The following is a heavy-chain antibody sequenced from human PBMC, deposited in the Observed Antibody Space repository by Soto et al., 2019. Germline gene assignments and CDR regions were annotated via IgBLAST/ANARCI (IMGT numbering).Heavy chain of an antibody. D-gene: IGHD3-3*01. Sequence: GGSLRLSCAASGFMLCHFEMNWVRQAPGKGLEWISYISDSGSTTYYPDYVKGRFTISRDNAKESLYLQMNSLRAEDTATYFSVRDARPLGLLLWYDWGQGIVVTVSS. CDR2: ISDSGSTT. CDR3: VRDARPLGLLLWYD. V-gene: IGHV3-48*03. CDR1: GFMLCHFE. J-gene: IGHJ4*02.